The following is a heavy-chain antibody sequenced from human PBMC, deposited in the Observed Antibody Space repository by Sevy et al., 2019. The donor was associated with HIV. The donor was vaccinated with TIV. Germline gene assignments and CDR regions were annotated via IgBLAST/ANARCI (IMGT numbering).Heavy chain of an antibody. V-gene: IGHV1-18*01. D-gene: IGHD2-8*01. CDR2: MSPYNGNK. Sequence: ASVKVSCKASGYTFTTYNIVWVRQAPGQGLEWLAWMSPYNGNKNYAQKVQGRVTMTTDTFTDTAFLELRSLEFDDTATYYWARGSTSWYDYWGQGTLVTVSS. CDR1: GYTFTTYN. CDR3: ARGSTSWYDY. J-gene: IGHJ4*02.